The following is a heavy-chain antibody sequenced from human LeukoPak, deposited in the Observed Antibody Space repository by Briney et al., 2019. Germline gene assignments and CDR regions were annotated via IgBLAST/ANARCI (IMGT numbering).Heavy chain of an antibody. J-gene: IGHJ4*02. Sequence: PGGSLRLSRAASGFTFSGYGMHWVRQPPGRGLEWVAIIWHDGTDKYYADSVKGRFTVSRDNSRNTLYLQMSSLRVEDTAVYYCARDFSSGWVDYWGQGTLVTVSS. CDR3: ARDFSSGWVDY. CDR1: GFTFSGYG. D-gene: IGHD6-19*01. CDR2: IWHDGTDK. V-gene: IGHV3-33*01.